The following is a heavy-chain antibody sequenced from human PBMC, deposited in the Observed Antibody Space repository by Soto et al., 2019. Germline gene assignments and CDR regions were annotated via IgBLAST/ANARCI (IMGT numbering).Heavy chain of an antibody. V-gene: IGHV4-31*03. CDR3: ARGGRRSPGMDV. J-gene: IGHJ6*02. CDR2: IYYSGST. CDR1: GGSISSGGYY. Sequence: QVQLQESGPGLVKPSQTLSLTSTVSGGSISSGGYYWSWIRQHPGKGLEWIGYIYYSGSTYYNPSLKSRVTISVDTSKNQFSLKLSSVTVADTAVYYCARGGRRSPGMDVWGQGTTVTVSS.